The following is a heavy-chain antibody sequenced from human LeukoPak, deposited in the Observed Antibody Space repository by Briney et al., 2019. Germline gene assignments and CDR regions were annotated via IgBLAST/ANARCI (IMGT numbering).Heavy chain of an antibody. Sequence: ASVKVSCKASGYTFTSYYMHWVRQAPGQGLEWMGIINPSGGSTSYAQKFQGRVTITTDESTSTAYMELSSLRSEDTAVYYCASSKITMVRGVIMGLPFDYWGQGTLVTVSS. J-gene: IGHJ4*02. CDR3: ASSKITMVRGVIMGLPFDY. CDR2: INPSGGST. D-gene: IGHD3-10*01. CDR1: GYTFTSYY. V-gene: IGHV1-46*01.